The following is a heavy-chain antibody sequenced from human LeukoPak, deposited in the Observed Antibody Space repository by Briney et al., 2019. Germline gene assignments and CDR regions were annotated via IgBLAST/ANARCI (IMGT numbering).Heavy chain of an antibody. CDR3: ARVGNSFYYYMDV. CDR1: GYTLDIYG. J-gene: IGHJ6*03. CDR2: IATYNGKT. V-gene: IGHV1-18*01. D-gene: IGHD6-13*01. Sequence: ASVKVSCKASGYTLDIYGITWVRQAPGQGLEWMGWIATYNGKTDYAQNLQGRVTMTTDMSTSTAYMELRSLRADDTAVYYCARVGNSFYYYMDVWGKGTPVTVTS.